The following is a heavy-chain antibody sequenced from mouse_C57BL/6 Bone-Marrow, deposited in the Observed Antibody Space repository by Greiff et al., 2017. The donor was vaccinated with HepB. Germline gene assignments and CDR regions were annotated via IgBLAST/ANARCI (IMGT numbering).Heavy chain of an antibody. CDR3: ARDGTTVGRGFAY. Sequence: LVESEGGLVQPGSSMKLSCTASGFTFSDYYMAWVRQVPEKGLEWVANINYDGSSTYYLDSLKSRFIISRNNAKNILYLQMSSLKSEDTASYYCARDGTTVGRGFAYWGQGTLVTVSA. J-gene: IGHJ3*01. CDR2: INYDGSST. V-gene: IGHV5-16*01. CDR1: GFTFSDYY. D-gene: IGHD1-1*01.